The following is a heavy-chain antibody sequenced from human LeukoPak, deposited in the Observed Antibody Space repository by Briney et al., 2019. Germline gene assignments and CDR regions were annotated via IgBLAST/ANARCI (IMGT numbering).Heavy chain of an antibody. J-gene: IGHJ4*02. CDR2: ISSIST. CDR1: GFTFSDYY. Sequence: GGSLRLSCAASGFTFSDYYINWIRQAPGKGLEWVSSISSISTYTAYADSLRGRFTISRDNSNNSLYLQMDSLRVEDTAVYYCARDLAPRSFDCWGQGTLVTVSS. CDR3: ARDLAPRSFDC. D-gene: IGHD5-24*01. V-gene: IGHV3-11*06.